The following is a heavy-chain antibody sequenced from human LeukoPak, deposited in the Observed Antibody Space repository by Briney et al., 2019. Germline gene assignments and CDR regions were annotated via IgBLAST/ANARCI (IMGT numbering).Heavy chain of an antibody. CDR2: IYYSGST. CDR1: GGSISSYY. CDR3: ARGSSGSYGTFDY. D-gene: IGHD1-26*01. J-gene: IGHJ4*02. V-gene: IGHV4-59*01. Sequence: PSETLSLTCTVSGGSISSYYWGWIRQPPGKGLEWIGYIYYSGSTNYNPSLKSRVTISVDTSKNQFSLKLSSVTAADTAVYYCARGSSGSYGTFDYWGQGTLVTVSS.